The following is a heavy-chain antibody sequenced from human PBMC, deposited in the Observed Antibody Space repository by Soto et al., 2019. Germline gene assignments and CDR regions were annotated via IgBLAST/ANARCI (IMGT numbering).Heavy chain of an antibody. V-gene: IGHV4-59*01. CDR1: GDSISSYY. CDR3: ASDVGQWLIVDS. J-gene: IGHJ4*02. Sequence: SETLSLTCTVSGDSISSYYGVWFRQPPGKGLGWIGYIYYSGSTNYNPSLKSRVTISVDTSKNQFSLKLSSVTAADTAVYSCASDVGQWLIVDSWGQGTLVVVSS. D-gene: IGHD6-19*01. CDR2: IYYSGST.